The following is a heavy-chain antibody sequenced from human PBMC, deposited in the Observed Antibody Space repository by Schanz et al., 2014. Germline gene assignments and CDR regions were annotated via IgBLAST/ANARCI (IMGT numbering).Heavy chain of an antibody. CDR1: GGTFSSYT. D-gene: IGHD2-2*02. CDR3: AGTYCSSTSCYTGYYYMDV. V-gene: IGHV1-69*02. CDR2: IIPILGIA. J-gene: IGHJ6*03. Sequence: QVQLEQSGAEVKKPGSSVKVSCKASGGTFSSYTINWVRQAPGQGLEWMGRIIPILGIANYAQNFQGRVTITADKSTSTAYMELTSLRSEDTAVYYCAGTYCSSTSCYTGYYYMDVWGKGTTVTVS.